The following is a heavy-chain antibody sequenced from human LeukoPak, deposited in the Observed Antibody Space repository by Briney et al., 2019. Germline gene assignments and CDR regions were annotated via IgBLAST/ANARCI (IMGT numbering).Heavy chain of an antibody. J-gene: IGHJ4*02. Sequence: GGSLRLSCAASGFTVSSNYMSWVRQAPGKGLEWVSVIYSGGSTYYADSVKGRFTISRDNSKNTLYLQMNSLRAEDTAVYYCARETGYSSGWYHQIDYWGQGTLVTVSS. CDR1: GFTVSSNY. CDR3: ARETGYSSGWYHQIDY. CDR2: IYSGGST. D-gene: IGHD6-19*01. V-gene: IGHV3-66*01.